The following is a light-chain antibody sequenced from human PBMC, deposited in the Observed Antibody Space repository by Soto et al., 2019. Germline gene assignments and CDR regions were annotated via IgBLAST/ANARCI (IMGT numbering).Light chain of an antibody. CDR1: QSISDW. V-gene: IGKV1-5*01. CDR3: QPYKNYYPT. J-gene: IGKJ1*01. CDR2: DAS. Sequence: DIQMTQSPSTLSASVGDRVTITCRASQSISDWLAWYQQKPGKAPKILIYDASSLESGVPSRFSGSGSGTEFTITIRSLQPDDFAIYYCQPYKNYYPTFGQGTRVEIK.